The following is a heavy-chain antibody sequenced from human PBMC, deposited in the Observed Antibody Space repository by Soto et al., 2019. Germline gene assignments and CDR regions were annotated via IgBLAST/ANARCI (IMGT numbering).Heavy chain of an antibody. CDR3: AKSHLALKVTMGH. J-gene: IGHJ4*02. D-gene: IGHD3-10*01. Sequence: EVQLLESGGGLVQPGGSLRLSCEASGFTFSSYAMSWVRQAPGKGLEWVSAISGSGGSTYYADSVKGRFTISRDNSKNTLYLQMNSLRAEDTAVYYCAKSHLALKVTMGHWGQGTLVTVSS. CDR1: GFTFSSYA. CDR2: ISGSGGST. V-gene: IGHV3-23*01.